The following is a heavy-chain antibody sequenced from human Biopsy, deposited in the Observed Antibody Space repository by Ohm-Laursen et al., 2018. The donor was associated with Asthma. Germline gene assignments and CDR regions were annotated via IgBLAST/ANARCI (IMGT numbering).Heavy chain of an antibody. Sequence: TLSLTCTVSGASIKTDDHYWSWLRQPPGKGLEWIGYIHSSGNTYYKSSLRSRITISADTSKNQFSLNLRSVTAADSAVYHCARGSRHSSGWYHWFDPWGQGTPVTVSS. J-gene: IGHJ5*02. D-gene: IGHD6-19*01. CDR2: IHSSGNT. CDR1: GASIKTDDHY. V-gene: IGHV4-30-4*01. CDR3: ARGSRHSSGWYHWFDP.